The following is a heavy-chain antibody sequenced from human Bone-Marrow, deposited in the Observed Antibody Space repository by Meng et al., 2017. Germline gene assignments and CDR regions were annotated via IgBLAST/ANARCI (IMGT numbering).Heavy chain of an antibody. CDR3: ARTHRKAAAIHY. V-gene: IGHV4-34*01. J-gene: IGHJ4*02. D-gene: IGHD6-13*01. CDR1: GGSFSGYY. Sequence: QVQLHEGGAGLLKPSEALSPTCAVDGGSFSGYYWSWIRQPPGKGLEWIGEINHSGSTNYNPSLKSRVTISVDTSKNQFSLKLSSVTAADTAVYYCARTHRKAAAIHYWGQGTLVTVSS. CDR2: INHSGST.